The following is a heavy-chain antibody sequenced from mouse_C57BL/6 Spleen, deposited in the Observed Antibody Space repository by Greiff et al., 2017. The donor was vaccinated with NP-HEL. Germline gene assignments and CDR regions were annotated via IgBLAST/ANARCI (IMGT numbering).Heavy chain of an antibody. CDR2: IDPNSGGT. J-gene: IGHJ1*03. V-gene: IGHV1-72*01. Sequence: VQLQQSGAELVKPGASVKLSCKASGYTFTSYWMHWVKQRPGRGLEWIGRIDPNSGGTKYNEKFKSKATLTVDKPSSTAYMQLSSLTSEDSAVYYCARGYLLWFPYWYFDVWGTGTTVTVSS. D-gene: IGHD2-2*01. CDR3: ARGYLLWFPYWYFDV. CDR1: GYTFTSYW.